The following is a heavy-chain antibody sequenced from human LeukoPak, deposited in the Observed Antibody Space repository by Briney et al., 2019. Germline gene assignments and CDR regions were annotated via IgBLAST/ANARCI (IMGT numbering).Heavy chain of an antibody. CDR1: GFSFSTYW. V-gene: IGHV3-74*01. CDR3: ASLWNFDY. CDR2: INGDGSST. J-gene: IGHJ4*02. D-gene: IGHD1-1*01. Sequence: PGGSLRLSCAASGFSFSTYWMHWVRQAPGKGLVWVSRINGDGSSTSYADSVKGRFTISRDNAKSTLYLQMNSLRAEDTAVYYCASLWNFDYWGQGTLVPV.